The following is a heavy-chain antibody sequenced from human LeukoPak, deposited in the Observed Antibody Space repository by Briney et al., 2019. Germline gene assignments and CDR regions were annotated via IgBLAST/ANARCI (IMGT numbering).Heavy chain of an antibody. V-gene: IGHV3-23*01. CDR1: GFTFSSYA. J-gene: IGHJ4*02. D-gene: IGHD2-2*01. Sequence: GESLRLSCAASGFTFSSYAMSCVRQAPGKGLEWVSVITGSGDYTNYADSAKGRFTISRDNSKNTLYLQMSSMTAEDTALYYCCSGSNCGYWGQGTLVTVSS. CDR3: CSGSNCGY. CDR2: ITGSGDYT.